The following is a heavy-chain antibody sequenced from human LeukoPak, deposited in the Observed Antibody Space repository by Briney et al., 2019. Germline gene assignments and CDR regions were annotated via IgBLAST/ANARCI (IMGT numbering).Heavy chain of an antibody. CDR2: IYNSGNT. CDR3: AREANYYGSGSYFEGTFDY. Sequence: PSETLSLTCTVSGGSTNNYYWTWIRQPPGKGLEWIGNIYNSGNTNYNPSLKSRVTISIDTSKNQFSLKVISVTAADTAIYYCAREANYYGSGSYFEGTFDYWGQGSLVTVSS. D-gene: IGHD3-10*01. J-gene: IGHJ4*02. CDR1: GGSTNNYY. V-gene: IGHV4-59*01.